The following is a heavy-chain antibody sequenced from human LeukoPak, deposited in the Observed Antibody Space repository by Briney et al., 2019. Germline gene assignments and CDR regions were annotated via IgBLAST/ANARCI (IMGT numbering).Heavy chain of an antibody. D-gene: IGHD1-26*01. CDR3: TRSPSLGGSYWGFDY. J-gene: IGHJ4*02. V-gene: IGHV3-64*04. CDR1: GFTFSNYA. CDR2: ISSNGGNT. Sequence: PGGSLRLSCAASGFTFSNYAMHWVRQAPGKGLEYVSAISSNGGNTYYADSVKGRFTISRDNAKNTLYLQMNSLRADDTAVYYCTRSPSLGGSYWGFDYWGQGTLLTVSS.